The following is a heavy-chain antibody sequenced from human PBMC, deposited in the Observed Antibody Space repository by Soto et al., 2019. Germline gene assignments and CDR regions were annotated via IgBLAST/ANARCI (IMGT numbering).Heavy chain of an antibody. D-gene: IGHD3-9*01. V-gene: IGHV3-23*01. Sequence: LRLSCTASGFTFTSYGMGWVRQAPGKGLQWVSTIRGDGGQTHYTDSVKGRFSISRDNSKNTVYLQMGSLRAEDTAMYFCARDVGLDSDDFFAYWGQGTQVTVSS. CDR2: IRGDGGQT. J-gene: IGHJ4*02. CDR1: GFTFTSYG. CDR3: ARDVGLDSDDFFAY.